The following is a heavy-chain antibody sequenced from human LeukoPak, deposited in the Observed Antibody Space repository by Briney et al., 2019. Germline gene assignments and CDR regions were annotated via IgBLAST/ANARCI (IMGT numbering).Heavy chain of an antibody. CDR1: GYTFSSYG. CDR2: INGYNGNT. CDR3: ARSSLGTITAGPFDY. D-gene: IGHD5-12*01. Sequence: GASVKVCCKASGYTFSSYGIAWVRQAPGQGLEWTGWINGYNGNTNYAQKLQGRVSMTTDTSTTTAYMELRSLTSDDTALYYCARSSLGTITAGPFDYWGQGTLVTVSS. V-gene: IGHV1-18*01. J-gene: IGHJ4*02.